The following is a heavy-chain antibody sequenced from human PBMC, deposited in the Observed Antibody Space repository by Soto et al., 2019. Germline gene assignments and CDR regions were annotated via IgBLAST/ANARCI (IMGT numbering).Heavy chain of an antibody. CDR1: GFTFSSYG. D-gene: IGHD3-22*01. V-gene: IGHV3-30*18. Sequence: SLRLSCAASGFTFSSYGMHWVRQAPGKGLEWVAVISYDGSNKYYADSVKGRFTISRDNSKNTLYLQMNSLRAEDTAVYYCAKDPGGITMIQGIDYWGQGTLVTVSS. CDR3: AKDPGGITMIQGIDY. CDR2: ISYDGSNK. J-gene: IGHJ4*02.